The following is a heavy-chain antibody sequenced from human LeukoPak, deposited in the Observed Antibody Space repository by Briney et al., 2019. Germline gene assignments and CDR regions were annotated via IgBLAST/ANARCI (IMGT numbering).Heavy chain of an antibody. Sequence: SETLSLTCTVSGGSISSSSYYWGWIRQPPGKGLEWIGSIYYSGSTYYNPSLKSRVTISVDTSKNQFSLKLSSVTAADTAVYYCAGPPRRDAFDIWGQGTMVTVSS. CDR1: GGSISSSSYY. J-gene: IGHJ3*02. CDR3: AGPPRRDAFDI. CDR2: IYYSGST. V-gene: IGHV4-39*01.